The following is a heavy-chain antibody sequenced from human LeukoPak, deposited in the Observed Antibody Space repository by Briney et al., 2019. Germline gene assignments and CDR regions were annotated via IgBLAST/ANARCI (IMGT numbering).Heavy chain of an antibody. J-gene: IGHJ4*02. D-gene: IGHD6-13*01. CDR2: INAGNGNT. Sequence: ASVKVSCKASGYTFTSYAMHWVRQAPGQRLEWMGWINAGNGNTKYSQKFQGRVTITRDTSASTAYMELSSLRSEDTAVYYCARDHSSSWYGYYFDYWGQGTLVTGSS. CDR1: GYTFTSYA. V-gene: IGHV1-3*01. CDR3: ARDHSSSWYGYYFDY.